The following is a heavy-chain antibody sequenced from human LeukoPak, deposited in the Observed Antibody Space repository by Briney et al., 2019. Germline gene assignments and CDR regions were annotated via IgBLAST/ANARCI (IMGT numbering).Heavy chain of an antibody. D-gene: IGHD6-6*01. Sequence: GGSLRLSCAASGFTFSSYGMHWVRQAPGKGLEWVAFIRYDGSNKYYADSVKGRFTISRDNSKNTLYLQMSSLRAEDTAVYYCAKVLLRSSSSSPFTEDDAFDIWGQGTMVTVSS. V-gene: IGHV3-30*02. CDR2: IRYDGSNK. CDR3: AKVLLRSSSSSPFTEDDAFDI. CDR1: GFTFSSYG. J-gene: IGHJ3*02.